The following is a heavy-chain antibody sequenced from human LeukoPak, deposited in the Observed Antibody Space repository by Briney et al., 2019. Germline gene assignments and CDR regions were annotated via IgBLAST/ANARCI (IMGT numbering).Heavy chain of an antibody. D-gene: IGHD3-10*01. CDR3: GRGSVGFGELNY. V-gene: IGHV3-30-3*01. CDR1: GFTFSSYA. J-gene: IGHJ4*02. Sequence: GGSLRLSCAASGFTFSSYAMHWVRQAPGKGLEWVAVISYDGSNKFYADSVKGRFTLSRDNSKNTLYLQMDSLRIEDTAVYYCGRGSVGFGELNYWGQGTLVTVSS. CDR2: ISYDGSNK.